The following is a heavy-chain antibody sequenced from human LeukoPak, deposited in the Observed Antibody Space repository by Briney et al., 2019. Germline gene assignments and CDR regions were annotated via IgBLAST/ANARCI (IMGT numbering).Heavy chain of an antibody. V-gene: IGHV3-23*01. J-gene: IGHJ4*02. Sequence: GGSLRLSCAASGCTFSSYAMSWVRQAPGKGLEWVSAISGSGGSTYYADSVKGRFTISRDNSKNTLYLQMNSLRAEDTAVYYCANVGTSAYCGGDCYFDYWGQGTLVTVSS. CDR3: ANVGTSAYCGGDCYFDY. CDR1: GCTFSSYA. D-gene: IGHD2-21*02. CDR2: ISGSGGST.